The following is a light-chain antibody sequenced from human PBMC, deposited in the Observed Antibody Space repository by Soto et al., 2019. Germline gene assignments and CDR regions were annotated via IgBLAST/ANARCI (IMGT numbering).Light chain of an antibody. CDR2: AAS. CDR3: QKYNNAPRK. Sequence: DIQMTQSPSSLSASVGDTVTITCRASQGISNYLAWYQQKPGQVPNLLIYAASTLQSAVPSRFSGSGSGTDFTLTISSLRPEDVATYYCQKYNNAPRKFGQGTKVEI. V-gene: IGKV1-27*01. CDR1: QGISNY. J-gene: IGKJ1*01.